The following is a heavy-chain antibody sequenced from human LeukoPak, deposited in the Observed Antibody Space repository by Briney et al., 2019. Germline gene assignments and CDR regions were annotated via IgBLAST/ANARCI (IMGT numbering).Heavy chain of an antibody. Sequence: GESLKISCKGPGYSFTSYWIGWVRQMPGKGLEWMGIIYPGDSDTRYSPSFQGQVTISADKSISTAYLQWSSLKASDTAMYYCARHKSGGSYYTALRVAFDIWGQGTMVTVSS. J-gene: IGHJ3*02. V-gene: IGHV5-51*01. CDR3: ARHKSGGSYYTALRVAFDI. CDR2: IYPGDSDT. CDR1: GYSFTSYW. D-gene: IGHD1-26*01.